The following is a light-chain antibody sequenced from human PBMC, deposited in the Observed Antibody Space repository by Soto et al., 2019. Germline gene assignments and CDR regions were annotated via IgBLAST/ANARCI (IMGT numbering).Light chain of an antibody. V-gene: IGLV3-25*03. CDR2: KDT. CDR3: KSAENSGTYQI. Sequence: SYELTQPPSMSVSPGQTARITGSGDALPVQYSYWYQQRPGQAPLLLIFKDTERPSGITERFSRSNSGTTVILTIGGVKAEDEANFYSKSAENSGTYQIFGGGNK. CDR1: ALPVQY. J-gene: IGLJ2*01.